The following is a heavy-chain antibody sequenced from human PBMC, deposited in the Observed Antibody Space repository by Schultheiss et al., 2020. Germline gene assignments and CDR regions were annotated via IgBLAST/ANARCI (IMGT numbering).Heavy chain of an antibody. CDR3: AKGVQVGAFDY. CDR2: IYYSGST. Sequence: SETLSLTCAVYGGSFSSYYWSWIRQHPGKGLEWIGYIYYSGSTYYNPSLKSRVTISVDTSKNQFSLKLSSVTAADTALYYCAKGVQVGAFDYWGQGTLVTVSS. J-gene: IGHJ4*02. CDR1: GGSFSSYY. V-gene: IGHV4-59*06. D-gene: IGHD1-26*01.